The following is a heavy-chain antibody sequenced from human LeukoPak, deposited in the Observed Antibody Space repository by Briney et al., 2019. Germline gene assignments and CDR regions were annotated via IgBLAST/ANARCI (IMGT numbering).Heavy chain of an antibody. D-gene: IGHD3-10*01. CDR1: GGTFSSYA. J-gene: IGHJ5*02. CDR2: SSAYNGNT. Sequence: ASVTVSCVASGGTFSSYAISWVRQAPGQGLEWVGWSSAYNGNTNYAQTLQGGVTMTTDTSTSTAYMELRSLRSDDTGVYYCARHTGSGSYYNRFINWFDPRGQGTLVTVSP. CDR3: ARHTGSGSYYNRFINWFDP. V-gene: IGHV1-18*01.